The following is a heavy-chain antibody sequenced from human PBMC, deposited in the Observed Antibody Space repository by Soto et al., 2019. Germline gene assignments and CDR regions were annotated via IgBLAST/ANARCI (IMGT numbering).Heavy chain of an antibody. Sequence: QVQLVQSGAEVKKPGSSVKVSCKASGGTFSSYAISWVRQAPGQGLEWMGGIIPIFGTANYAQKFQGRITITADESKITDYMELSSLRSEDTAVYYCARGDLVVVPAPSYGMDVWGQVTTVTVSS. V-gene: IGHV1-69*01. J-gene: IGHJ6*02. CDR2: IIPIFGTA. D-gene: IGHD2-2*01. CDR3: ARGDLVVVPAPSYGMDV. CDR1: GGTFSSYA.